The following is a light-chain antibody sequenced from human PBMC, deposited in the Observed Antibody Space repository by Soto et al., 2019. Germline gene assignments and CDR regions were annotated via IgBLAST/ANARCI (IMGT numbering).Light chain of an antibody. CDR3: QQYNNYPYT. CDR1: QSTSNW. V-gene: IGKV1-5*03. J-gene: IGKJ2*01. CDR2: KAS. Sequence: DIQMTQSPSTLSASVGDRVTITCRASQSTSNWLAWYQQKPGKAPILLIYKASSLESGFPSRFSGSGSGTEFTLTISSLQPDDFADYYCQQYNNYPYTFGQGTKLEIK.